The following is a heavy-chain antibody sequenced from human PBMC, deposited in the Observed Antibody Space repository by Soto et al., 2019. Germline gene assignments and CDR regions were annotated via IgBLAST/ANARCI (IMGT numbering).Heavy chain of an antibody. Sequence: SETLCLTWTVAGGSSSSYDWSWIRQPPGKGLEWIGYIYYSGSTNYNPSLKSRVTISVDTSKNQFSLKLSSVTAADTAVYYCARGYGRNFAYWGQGTLVTSPQ. CDR2: IYYSGST. V-gene: IGHV4-59*12. D-gene: IGHD5-18*01. CDR3: ARGYGRNFAY. CDR1: GGSSSSYD. J-gene: IGHJ4*02.